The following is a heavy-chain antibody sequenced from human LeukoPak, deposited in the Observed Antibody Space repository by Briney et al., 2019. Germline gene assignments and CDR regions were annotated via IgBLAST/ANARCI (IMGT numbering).Heavy chain of an antibody. J-gene: IGHJ4*02. D-gene: IGHD5-18*01. CDR1: GFTFSSYA. V-gene: IGHV3-23*01. CDR3: ARDTAMAADY. CDR2: ISGSGGST. Sequence: GGSLRLSCAASGFTFSSYAMSWVRQAPGKGLEWVSAISGSGGSTYYADSVKGRFTISRDNAKNSLYLQMNSLRAEDTAVYYCARDTAMAADYWGQGTLVTVSS.